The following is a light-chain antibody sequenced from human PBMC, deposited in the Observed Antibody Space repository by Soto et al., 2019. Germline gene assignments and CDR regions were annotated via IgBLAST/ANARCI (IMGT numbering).Light chain of an antibody. CDR2: STN. Sequence: QAVVTQEPSFSVSPGGTVTLTCGLSSGSVSTSYYPSLYQQTPGQAPRTLIYSTNTRSSGVPDRFSGSILGNKAALTITGAQADDESDYYCVLYMGSGISVFGGGTKLTVL. CDR1: SGSVSTSYY. V-gene: IGLV8-61*01. J-gene: IGLJ2*01. CDR3: VLYMGSGISV.